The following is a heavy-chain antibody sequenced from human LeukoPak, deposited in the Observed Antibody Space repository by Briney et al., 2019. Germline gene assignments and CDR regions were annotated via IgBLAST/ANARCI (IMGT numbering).Heavy chain of an antibody. V-gene: IGHV4-39*01. J-gene: IGHJ5*02. D-gene: IGHD1-26*01. CDR1: GGSISSSSYY. CDR3: ASQPPVGAPSDP. CDR2: IYYSGST. Sequence: SETLSLTCTVSGGSISSSSYYWGWIRQPPGEGLEWIGSIYYSGSTYYNPSLKSRVTISVDTSKNQFSLKLSSVTAADTAVYYCASQPPVGAPSDPWGQGTLVTVSS.